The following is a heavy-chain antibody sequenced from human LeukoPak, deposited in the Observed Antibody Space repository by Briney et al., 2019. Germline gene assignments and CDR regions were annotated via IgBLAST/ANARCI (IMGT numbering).Heavy chain of an antibody. J-gene: IGHJ5*01. V-gene: IGHV3-23*01. CDR2: ISASGGTT. CDR3: AKEPREYCSSTSCPNWFDS. Sequence: GGSLRLSCAASGFTFNNYAMSWVRQAPGKGLEWVSAISASGGTTYYADSVKARFTISRDNSENTLFLQMNSLRAEDTAVYYCAKEPREYCSSTSCPNWFDSWGQGTLVTVSS. D-gene: IGHD2-2*01. CDR1: GFTFNNYA.